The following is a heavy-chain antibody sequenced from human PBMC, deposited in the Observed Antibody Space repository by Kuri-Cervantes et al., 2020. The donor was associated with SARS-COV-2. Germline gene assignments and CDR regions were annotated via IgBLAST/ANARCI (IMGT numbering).Heavy chain of an antibody. J-gene: IGHJ4*02. CDR1: GFSFSTYG. CDR3: ARDGLNYDFWSEYYFDY. CDR2: LWYDGSNK. Sequence: GESLKISCAASGFSFSTYGMHWVRQAPGKGLEWVALLWYDGSNKYYADSVKGRFTISRDNSKNTLYLQMNSLRAGDTAVYYCARDGLNYDFWSEYYFDYWGQGTLVTVSS. D-gene: IGHD3-3*01. V-gene: IGHV3-33*01.